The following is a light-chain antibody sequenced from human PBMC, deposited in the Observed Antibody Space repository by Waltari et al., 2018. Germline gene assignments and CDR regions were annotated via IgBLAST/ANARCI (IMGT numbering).Light chain of an antibody. CDR1: QSVGGS. Sequence: EIVLTQSPATLSLSPGEGATLSCRASQSVGGSLAWYQQKPGQAPRLLIYNSSHRPTGIPGRFSGSGSGTDFTLTISSLAPEDFAVYYCQQHGNWPLTFGGGPRWRSN. CDR3: QQHGNWPLT. J-gene: IGKJ4*01. V-gene: IGKV3-11*01. CDR2: NSS.